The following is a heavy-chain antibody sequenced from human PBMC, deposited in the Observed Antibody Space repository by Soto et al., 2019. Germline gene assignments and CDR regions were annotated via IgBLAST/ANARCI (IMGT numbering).Heavy chain of an antibody. CDR1: GGSIISSSYY. CDR3: ARVKWFGESGFDY. D-gene: IGHD3-10*01. CDR2: IYYSGST. J-gene: IGHJ4*02. Sequence: SETLSLTCTVSGGSIISSSYYWGWIRQPPGKWLEWIGSIYYSGSTYYNPSLKSRVTMSVDTSKNQFSLKLISVTAADTAVYYCARVKWFGESGFDYWGQGTLVT. V-gene: IGHV4-39*01.